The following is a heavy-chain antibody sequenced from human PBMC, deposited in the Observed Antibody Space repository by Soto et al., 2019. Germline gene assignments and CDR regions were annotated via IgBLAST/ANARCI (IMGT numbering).Heavy chain of an antibody. CDR2: ISGSGGST. J-gene: IGHJ5*02. D-gene: IGHD2-15*01. CDR3: AKDLDIVTWFDP. V-gene: IGHV3-23*01. CDR1: GFTFRSHA. Sequence: GGSLRLSCAASGFTFRSHAVSCVRQAPGKGLEWVSAISGSGGSTYYADSVKGRFTISRDNSKDTLYLQMNSLRAEDTAVYYCAKDLDIVTWFDPWGQGTLVTVSS.